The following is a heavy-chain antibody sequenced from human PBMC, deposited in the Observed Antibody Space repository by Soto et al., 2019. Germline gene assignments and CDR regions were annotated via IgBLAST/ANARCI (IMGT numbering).Heavy chain of an antibody. J-gene: IGHJ5*02. CDR3: ARVRDYYDSSGFGFDH. V-gene: IGHV1-18*04. CDR2: ISAYNGNT. Sequence: QVQLVQSGAEVKKPGASVKVSCKASGYTFTSYGISWVRQAPGQGLEWMGWISAYNGNTNYAQKLQGRVTMTTDTSTSTDYMELRSLRSDDTAVYYCARVRDYYDSSGFGFDHWGQGTLVTVSS. D-gene: IGHD3-22*01. CDR1: GYTFTSYG.